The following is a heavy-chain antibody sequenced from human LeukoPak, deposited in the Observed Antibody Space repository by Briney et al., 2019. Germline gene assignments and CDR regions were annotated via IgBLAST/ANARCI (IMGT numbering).Heavy chain of an antibody. CDR1: GLPFSDYY. D-gene: IGHD2-2*01. V-gene: IGHV3-11*01. CDR3: ARGFDCSSASCSCMDV. CDR2: ISGSGTNI. Sequence: GGSLRLSCVASGLPFSDYYMSWIRQAPGKGLDCVSYISGSGTNIYYAASVKGRFTISRDSAKNSLHLQMNSLRAEDTAVYYCARGFDCSSASCSCMDVWGQGTTVIVSS. J-gene: IGHJ6*02.